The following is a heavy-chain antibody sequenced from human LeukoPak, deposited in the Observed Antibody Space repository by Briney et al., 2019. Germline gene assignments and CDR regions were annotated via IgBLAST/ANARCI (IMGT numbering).Heavy chain of an antibody. V-gene: IGHV1-24*01. CDR1: GYTLTELS. J-gene: IGHJ4*02. CDR2: VDPEEGET. D-gene: IGHD3-9*01. Sequence: ASVKVSCKVSGYTLTELSMHGVRQAPGKGLEGRGGVDPEEGETICAQKFGGRVTMTEDTSTDTAYMELRSLISDDTTVYYCAPGHVGPCYDLLAGLGYWGQGTLVTVSS. CDR3: APGHVGPCYDLLAGLGY.